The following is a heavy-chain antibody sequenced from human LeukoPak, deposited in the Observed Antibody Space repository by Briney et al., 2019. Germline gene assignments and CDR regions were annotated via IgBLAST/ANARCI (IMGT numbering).Heavy chain of an antibody. CDR3: ARDSSYGFFDY. V-gene: IGHV4-59*01. CDR2: IYYSGST. CDR1: GGSISSYY. D-gene: IGHD5-18*01. Sequence: SETLSLTCTVSGGSISSYYWSWIRQPPGKGLEWIGYIYYSGSTNYNPSLKSRVTISVDTSKNQFSLKLSSVTAADTAVYYCARDSSYGFFDYWGQGSLVTVSS. J-gene: IGHJ4*02.